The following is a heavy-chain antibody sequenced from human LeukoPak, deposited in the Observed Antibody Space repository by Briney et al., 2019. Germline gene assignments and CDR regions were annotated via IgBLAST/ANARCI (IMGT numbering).Heavy chain of an antibody. CDR2: ISGSGGGT. Sequence: QPGRSLRLSCAASGFTFSRSALSWVRQAPGKGLECVSTISGSGGGTYYADSVKGRFTISRDNSKNTLYLQMNSLRAEDTAVYYCANTVAWPRPTRYGDLGVWGKGTTLTVSS. D-gene: IGHD6-19*01. CDR3: ANTVAWPRPTRYGDLGV. J-gene: IGHJ6*04. CDR1: GFTFSRSA. V-gene: IGHV3-23*01.